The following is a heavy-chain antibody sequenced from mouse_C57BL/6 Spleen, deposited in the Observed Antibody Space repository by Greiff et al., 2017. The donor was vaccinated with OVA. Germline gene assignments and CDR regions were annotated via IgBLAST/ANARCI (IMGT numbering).Heavy chain of an antibody. D-gene: IGHD1-1*01. CDR2: IDPSDSYT. Sequence: QVQLQQPGAELVMPGASVKLSCKASGYTFTSYWMHWVKQRPGQGLEWIGEIDPSDSYTNYNQKFKGQSTLTVDKSSSTAYMQLSSLTSEDSAVYYCARWDYYGSSIDYWGQGTTLTVSS. CDR3: ARWDYYGSSIDY. CDR1: GYTFTSYW. J-gene: IGHJ2*01. V-gene: IGHV1-69*01.